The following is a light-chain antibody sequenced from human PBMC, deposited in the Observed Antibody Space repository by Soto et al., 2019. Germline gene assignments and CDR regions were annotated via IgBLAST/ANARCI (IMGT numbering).Light chain of an antibody. CDR2: GAS. CDR3: LQYDDWPFT. V-gene: IGKV3-15*01. Sequence: EVVMTQSPATLSVSPGERATLSCRASQSVSNKLAWFQQRPGQAPRLLIHGASAKVAGIPAGFSGSGSGTEFTLSISSLQSEDFAVYYCLQYDDWPFTFGHGTKVDV. J-gene: IGKJ3*01. CDR1: QSVSNK.